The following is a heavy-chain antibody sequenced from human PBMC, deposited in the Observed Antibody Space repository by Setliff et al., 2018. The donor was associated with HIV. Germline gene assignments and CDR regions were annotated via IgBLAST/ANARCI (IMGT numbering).Heavy chain of an antibody. D-gene: IGHD3-22*01. J-gene: IGHJ4*02. CDR1: GDSIKSSTYH. CDR2: IAYSGST. V-gene: IGHV4-39*07. CDR3: ARDLHYFDRSGYFSWFYFDF. Sequence: PSETLSLTCNVSGDSIKSSTYHWGWIRQSSGKGLACIRSIAYSGSTSYSPSRNSRVTISVDTSNHQFSLRRRSVTAAATAVYYCARDLHYFDRSGYFSWFYFDFWGQGKLVTVSS.